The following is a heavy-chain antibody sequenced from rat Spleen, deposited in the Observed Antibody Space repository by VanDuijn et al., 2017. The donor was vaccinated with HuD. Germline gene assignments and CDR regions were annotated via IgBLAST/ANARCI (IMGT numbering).Heavy chain of an antibody. J-gene: IGHJ2*01. CDR2: IWSSGNT. CDR3: TRANWAPDY. Sequence: QVQLKESGPGLMQPSQTLSLTCIVSGFSLTSYHVHWVRQSPGKGLEWMAVIWSSGNTDYNSALKSRLSISRDTSKSQVFLKMNSLQTEDTAIYFCTRANWAPDYWGQGVMVTVSS. CDR1: GFSLTSYH. D-gene: IGHD5-1*01. V-gene: IGHV2-1*01.